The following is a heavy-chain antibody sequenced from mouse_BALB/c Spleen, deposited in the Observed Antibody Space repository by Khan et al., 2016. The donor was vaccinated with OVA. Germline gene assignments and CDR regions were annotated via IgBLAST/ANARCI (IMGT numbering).Heavy chain of an antibody. CDR3: ARSGYGSLVY. CDR2: IYPGSGTT. V-gene: IGHV1-77*01. D-gene: IGHD1-1*01. CDR1: GYTFTDYV. Sequence: QVQLQQSGPEVVKPGASVKMSCKASGYTFTDYVINWVKQRTGQGLEWIGQIYPGSGTTHYNENFTGKATLTADKSSNTAYMQFSSLTSEDSAVYCCARSGYGSLVYWGLGTTLAVSS. J-gene: IGHJ2*01.